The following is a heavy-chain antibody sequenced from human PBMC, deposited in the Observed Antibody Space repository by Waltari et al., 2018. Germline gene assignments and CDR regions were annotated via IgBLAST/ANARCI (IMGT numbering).Heavy chain of an antibody. CDR1: GFTFRSYS. CDR2: ISMISINR. D-gene: IGHD6-19*01. J-gene: IGHJ4*02. Sequence: EVQLVESGGGLVKPGGSLRLSCAASGFTFRSYSMNWVRQVPGKGLAWVSFISMISINRDYADSVKGRVTISRDNAKNSLFLQMNSLGAEDTAVYYCAREVSVAGTGEGFDYWGQGTLVTVSS. V-gene: IGHV3-21*01. CDR3: AREVSVAGTGEGFDY.